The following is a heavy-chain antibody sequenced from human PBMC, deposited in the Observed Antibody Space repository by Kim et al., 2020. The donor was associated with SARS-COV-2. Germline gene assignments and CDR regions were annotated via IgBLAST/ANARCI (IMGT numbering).Heavy chain of an antibody. Sequence: GGSTYYAASMKGRFTISRDNSKNTLYLQMNSLRAEDTAVYYCASGGYFDYWGQGTLVTVSS. V-gene: IGHV3-23*01. CDR2: GGST. J-gene: IGHJ4*02. CDR3: ASGGYFDY. D-gene: IGHD3-10*01.